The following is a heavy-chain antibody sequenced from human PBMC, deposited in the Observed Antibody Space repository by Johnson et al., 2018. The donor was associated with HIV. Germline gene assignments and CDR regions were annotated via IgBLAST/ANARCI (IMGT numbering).Heavy chain of an antibody. CDR3: AKDPNSSSWLRDAFDI. CDR2: IRSSGSTI. Sequence: VQLVESGGGLVQPGGSLRLSCAASGFTFSSYWMSWVRQAPGKGLEWVSYIRSSGSTIYYADSVKGRFTISRDTSKSTVYLQLSSLRVEDTAVYYCAKDPNSSSWLRDAFDIWGQGTMVTVSS. J-gene: IGHJ3*02. CDR1: GFTFSSYW. V-gene: IGHV3-48*01. D-gene: IGHD6-13*01.